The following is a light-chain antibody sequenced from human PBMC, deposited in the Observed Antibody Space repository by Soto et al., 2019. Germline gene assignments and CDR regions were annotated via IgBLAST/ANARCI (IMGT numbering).Light chain of an antibody. Sequence: QSVLTQPPSASGTPGQRVTISCSGSRSNIGSNTVNWYQQLPGTAPKLLIYSNNQRPSGVPDRFSGSKSGTSASLAISGRQSEDEADYYCAAWDDSLNGPVFGGGTKLTVL. J-gene: IGLJ2*01. V-gene: IGLV1-44*01. CDR1: RSNIGSNT. CDR3: AAWDDSLNGPV. CDR2: SNN.